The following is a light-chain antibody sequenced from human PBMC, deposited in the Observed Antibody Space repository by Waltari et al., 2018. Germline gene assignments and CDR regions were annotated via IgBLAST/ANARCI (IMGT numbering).Light chain of an antibody. CDR3: QEDESLPIT. J-gene: IGKJ4*01. Sequence: DIQITQSPSTLPASVGDRFTITCRGSQSVKNNLAWFQQKPGKAPKVLIHKASRLESGVPSRCSGSGVGTEFILSISSLQPDDFATYYCQEDESLPITVGGGTKVEIK. CDR2: KAS. CDR1: QSVKNN. V-gene: IGKV1-5*03.